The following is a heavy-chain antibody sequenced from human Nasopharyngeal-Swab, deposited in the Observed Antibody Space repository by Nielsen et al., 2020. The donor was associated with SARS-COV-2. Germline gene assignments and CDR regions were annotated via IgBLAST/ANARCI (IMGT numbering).Heavy chain of an antibody. J-gene: IGHJ4*02. CDR3: AKRREVFMLYRDEIDY. Sequence: GGSLRPSFLPSGSTLNNFGIHWVRQAPGKGLGWRECISNVGSKKNYADSLKGRFTISRDYSKNTLYMKITSLKPEDTAVYYCAKRREVFMLYRDEIDYWGLGTLVTVSS. CDR1: GSTLNNFG. D-gene: IGHD3-10*02. V-gene: IGHV3-30*18. CDR2: ISNVGSKK.